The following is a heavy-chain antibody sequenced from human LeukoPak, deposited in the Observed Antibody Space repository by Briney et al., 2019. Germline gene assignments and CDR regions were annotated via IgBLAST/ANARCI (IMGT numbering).Heavy chain of an antibody. CDR1: GGTFSSYA. J-gene: IGHJ4*02. CDR3: ARGGIAVAGSFFDY. CDR2: IIPILGIA. Sequence: ASVKVSCKASGGTFSSYAISWVRQAPGQGLEWMGRIIPILGIANYAQKFQGRVTITADKSTSTAYMELSSLRPEDTAVYYCARGGIAVAGSFFDYWGQGTLVTVSS. V-gene: IGHV1-69*04. D-gene: IGHD6-19*01.